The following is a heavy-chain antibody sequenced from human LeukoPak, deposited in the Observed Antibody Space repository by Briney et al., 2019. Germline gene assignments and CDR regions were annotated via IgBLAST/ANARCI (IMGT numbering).Heavy chain of an antibody. J-gene: IGHJ4*02. D-gene: IGHD2-15*01. CDR2: ISGSGGST. CDR3: AKVNEDIVVVVAAPVFDY. CDR1: GFTFSSYA. V-gene: IGHV3-23*01. Sequence: PGGSLRLSCAASGFTFSSYAMSWVRQAPGKGLEWVSAISGSGGSTYYADSVKGRFTISRDNPKNTLYLQMNSLRAEDTAVYYCAKVNEDIVVVVAAPVFDYWGQGTLVTVSS.